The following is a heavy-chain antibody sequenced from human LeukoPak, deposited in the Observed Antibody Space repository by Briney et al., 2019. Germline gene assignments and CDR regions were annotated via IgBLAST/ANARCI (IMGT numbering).Heavy chain of an antibody. Sequence: SETLSLTCTVSGGSIRSSTYYWAWIRQPPGKGLEWIGTIHYTGTTYYNPSLKSRVTISVDTSKNQFSLNLSSVTAADTAVYYCARYLNMATTFYFDQWGQGTLVTVSS. J-gene: IGHJ4*02. CDR2: IHYTGTT. CDR3: ARYLNMATTFYFDQ. CDR1: GGSIRSSTYY. D-gene: IGHD5-24*01. V-gene: IGHV4-39*01.